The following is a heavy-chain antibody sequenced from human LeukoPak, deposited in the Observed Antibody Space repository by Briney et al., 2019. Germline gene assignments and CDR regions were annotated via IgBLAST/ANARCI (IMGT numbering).Heavy chain of an antibody. CDR1: GYTFSAYD. V-gene: IGHV1-8*01. CDR2: MNPNSGNT. Sequence: GASVKVSCKTSGYTFSAYDVTWVRQAPGQGLEWVGWMNPNSGNTGSAQKFWGRVTMTSNASISSAYMELHRLTSEDTAVYYCARARQRSGYHNWFDPWGQGTLVTVSS. D-gene: IGHD3-3*01. CDR3: ARARQRSGYHNWFDP. J-gene: IGHJ5*02.